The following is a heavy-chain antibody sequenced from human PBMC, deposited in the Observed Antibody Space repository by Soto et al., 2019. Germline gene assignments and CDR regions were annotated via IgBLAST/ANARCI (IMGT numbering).Heavy chain of an antibody. D-gene: IGHD3-22*01. CDR3: AESYDSCGSYYHYVQH. CDR2: ISGSGGNT. CDR1: GFTFSNYV. J-gene: IGHJ1*01. V-gene: IGHV3-23*01. Sequence: EVQLLESGGGLVQPGGSLRLSCAASGFTFSNYVMTWVRQAPGKGLEWVSAISGSGGNTYYADSVKGRFTISRDNSKNTLYLQMNSLRAEDTAVYYCAESYDSCGSYYHYVQHWGQGTLVTVSS.